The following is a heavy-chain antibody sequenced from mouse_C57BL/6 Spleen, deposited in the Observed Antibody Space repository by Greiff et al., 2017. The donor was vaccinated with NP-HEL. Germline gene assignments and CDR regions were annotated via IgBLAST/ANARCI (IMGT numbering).Heavy chain of an antibody. Sequence: QVQLQQPGAELVRPGTSVTLSCKASGYTFTSYWMHWVKQRPGQGLEWIGVIDPSDSYTNYNQKFKGKATLTVDTSSSTAYMQRSSLTSEDSAVYYCVPKGLRYLYYFDYWGQGTTLTVSS. CDR2: IDPSDSYT. CDR3: VPKGLRYLYYFDY. V-gene: IGHV1-59*01. D-gene: IGHD1-1*01. CDR1: GYTFTSYW. J-gene: IGHJ2*01.